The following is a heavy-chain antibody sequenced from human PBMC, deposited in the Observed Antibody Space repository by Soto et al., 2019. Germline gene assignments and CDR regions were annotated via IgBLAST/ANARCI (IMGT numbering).Heavy chain of an antibody. CDR2: INPNGGST. CDR1: GYTFTSSD. Sequence: KVSCKASGYTFTSSDVHWVRQAPGQGLEWMEEINPNGGSTAYAQKFQGRVTMTRDTSTSTVYMELSSLRSEDTAVFYCARLATVTPPYYFDYWGQGTLVTVSS. CDR3: ARLATVTPPYYFDY. J-gene: IGHJ4*02. V-gene: IGHV1-46*01. D-gene: IGHD4-17*01.